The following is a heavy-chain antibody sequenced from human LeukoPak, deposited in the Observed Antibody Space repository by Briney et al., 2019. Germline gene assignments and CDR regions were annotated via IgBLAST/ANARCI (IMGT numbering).Heavy chain of an antibody. Sequence: SETLSLTCTVSGGSISSSSHFWSWIRQPPGKGLEWIGYIYYSGSAKYNPSLKSRVTISVDTSKNQFSLKLSSVTAGDTAMYYCARDHSSGWYRGAFDIWGQGTRLTVSS. CDR2: IYYSGSA. J-gene: IGHJ3*02. V-gene: IGHV4-61*01. D-gene: IGHD6-19*01. CDR3: ARDHSSGWYRGAFDI. CDR1: GGSISSSSHF.